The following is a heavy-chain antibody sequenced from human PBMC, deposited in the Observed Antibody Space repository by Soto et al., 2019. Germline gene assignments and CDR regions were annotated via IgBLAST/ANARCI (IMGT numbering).Heavy chain of an antibody. Sequence: QVQLVQSGSEVKRPGSSVKVSCKASGGTVKNDAISWVRQAPGQGLEWMGAIVPIFGKTHHAQNFRDRVTITADVTTNTAYMDLSTLRSDDTAVYYCARSIYYDSMGYDFPFDAFDLWGQGTLVTVSS. D-gene: IGHD3-22*01. CDR3: ARSIYYDSMGYDFPFDAFDL. CDR1: GGTVKNDA. CDR2: IVPIFGKT. V-gene: IGHV1-69*01. J-gene: IGHJ3*01.